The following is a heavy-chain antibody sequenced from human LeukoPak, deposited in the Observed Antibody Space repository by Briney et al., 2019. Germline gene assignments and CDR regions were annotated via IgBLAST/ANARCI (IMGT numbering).Heavy chain of an antibody. V-gene: IGHV4-59*01. CDR3: ARRSRYFQH. D-gene: IGHD2-2*01. CDR1: GGSISSYY. CDR2: IYYSGST. J-gene: IGHJ1*01. Sequence: SETLSLTCTVSGGSISSYYWSWIRQPPGKGLEWIGYIYYSGSTNYSPSLKSRVTISVDTSKNQFSLKLSSVTAADTAVYYCARRSRYFQHWGQGTLVTVSS.